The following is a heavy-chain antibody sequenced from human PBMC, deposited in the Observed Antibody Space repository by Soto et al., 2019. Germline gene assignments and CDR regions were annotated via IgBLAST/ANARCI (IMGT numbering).Heavy chain of an antibody. CDR2: MNTNTNTT. CDR1: GCSFANNY. J-gene: IGHJ5*02. D-gene: IGHD6-6*01. CDR3: AREVVETSSLWLDP. Sequence: VASVRVSCKGSGCSFANNYINWVRQAPGQGLDWIGWMNTNTNTTDSAEVFEGRVSLTWDTSISTAYMQLNSLKIDDTAVYYCAREVVETSSLWLDPWGQGTLVTVSS. V-gene: IGHV1-8*01.